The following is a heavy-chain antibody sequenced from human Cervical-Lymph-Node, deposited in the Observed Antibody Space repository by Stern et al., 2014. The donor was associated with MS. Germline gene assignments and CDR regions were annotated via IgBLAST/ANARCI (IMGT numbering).Heavy chain of an antibody. Sequence: QVQLVQSGAEVKKPGASMKVSCKASGYTFTNYVMHWVRQAPGQGLEWMGWINAGNGNTQYSQKFQDRITITRDTSASTAYMDLSSLRSEDTAVYYCSREDYWGQGTLVTVSS. V-gene: IGHV1-3*01. J-gene: IGHJ4*02. CDR1: GYTFTNYV. CDR3: SREDY. CDR2: INAGNGNT.